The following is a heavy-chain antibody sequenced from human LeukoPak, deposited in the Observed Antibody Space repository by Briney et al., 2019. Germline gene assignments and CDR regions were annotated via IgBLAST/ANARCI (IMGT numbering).Heavy chain of an antibody. CDR3: ARRRCNGISCYLFSH. Sequence: SSETLSLTCTVSGGSISSSSYYWGWIRQPPGKGLEWIGSIYYSGSTYYNPSLKSRVTISVDTSKNQFSLKLSSVTAADTAVYYCARRRCNGISCYLFSHWGQGTLVTVSS. D-gene: IGHD2-2*01. V-gene: IGHV4-39*01. CDR1: GGSISSSSYY. J-gene: IGHJ4*02. CDR2: IYYSGST.